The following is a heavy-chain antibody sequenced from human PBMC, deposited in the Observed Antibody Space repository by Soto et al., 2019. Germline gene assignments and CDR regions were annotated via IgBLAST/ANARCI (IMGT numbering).Heavy chain of an antibody. CDR3: ARGSYRYYDSSGYHSFDY. CDR2: IIPIFGTA. CDR1: GGTFSSYA. V-gene: IGHV1-69*13. Sequence: SVKVSCKASGGTFSSYATSWVRQAPGQGLEWMGGIIPIFGTANYAQKFQGRVTITADESTSTAYMELSSLRSEDTAVYYCARGSYRYYDSSGYHSFDYWGQGTLVTVSS. D-gene: IGHD3-22*01. J-gene: IGHJ4*02.